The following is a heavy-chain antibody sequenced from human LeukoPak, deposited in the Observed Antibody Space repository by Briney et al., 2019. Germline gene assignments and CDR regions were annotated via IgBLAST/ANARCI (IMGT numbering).Heavy chain of an antibody. CDR1: GYTFTSYG. J-gene: IGHJ4*02. V-gene: IGHV1-18*01. CDR3: ASSAMVRGVIEVFDY. CDR2: ISAYNGNT. D-gene: IGHD3-10*01. Sequence: ASAKVSCKASGYTFTSYGISWVRQAPGQGLEWMGWISAYNGNTNYAQKLQGRVTMTTDTSTSTAYMELRSLRSDDTAVYYCASSAMVRGVIEVFDYWGQGTLVTVSS.